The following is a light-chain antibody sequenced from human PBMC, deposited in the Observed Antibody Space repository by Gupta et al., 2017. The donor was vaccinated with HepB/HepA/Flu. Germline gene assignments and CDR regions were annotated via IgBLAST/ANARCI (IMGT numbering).Light chain of an antibody. J-gene: IGLJ2*01. Sequence: SYELTQPPSVSVAPGQTASITCSGDKLGDKYACWYQQKPGQSPVLVIYQDSKRPSGIPERFSGSNSGNTATLTISGTQAMDEADYDWQAWDSSYVVFGGGTKLTVL. V-gene: IGLV3-1*01. CDR3: QAWDSSYVV. CDR1: KLGDKY. CDR2: QDS.